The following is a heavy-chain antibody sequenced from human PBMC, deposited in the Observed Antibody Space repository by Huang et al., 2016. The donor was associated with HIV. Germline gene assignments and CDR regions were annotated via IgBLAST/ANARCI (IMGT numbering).Heavy chain of an antibody. J-gene: IGHJ4*02. CDR2: IDHRGTT. V-gene: IGHV4-34*01. CDR1: GGAFSGHY. Sequence: QVRLHQWGTGVLKPSETLSLKCAVYGGAFSGHYWTWIRQSPGKGLEWIGEIDHRGTTSSNPSLKIRLTLSLDTSKSQFYLNLTSVTATDTATYYCARPRMTEGNSDSTWSFFDSWGQGTLVIVSS. CDR3: ARPRMTEGNSDSTWSFFDS. D-gene: IGHD3-9*01.